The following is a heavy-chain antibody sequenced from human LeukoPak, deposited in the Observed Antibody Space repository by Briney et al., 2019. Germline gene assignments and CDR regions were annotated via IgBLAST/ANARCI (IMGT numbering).Heavy chain of an antibody. D-gene: IGHD3-22*01. V-gene: IGHV3-73*01. CDR1: GFTFSSHG. CDR3: TRPDYDSSGSTFDY. Sequence: GGSLRLSCAASGFTFSSHGMHWVRQASGKGLEWVGRVRSKANTYATAYAASVKGRFIISRDDSKNTAYLQMNSLKTEDTAVYYCTRPDYDSSGSTFDYWGQGTLVTVSS. J-gene: IGHJ4*02. CDR2: VRSKANTYAT.